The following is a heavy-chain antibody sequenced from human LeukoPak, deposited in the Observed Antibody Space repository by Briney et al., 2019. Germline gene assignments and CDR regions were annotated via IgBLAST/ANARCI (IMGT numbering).Heavy chain of an antibody. D-gene: IGHD3-16*02. CDR1: GYTFTSYG. CDR2: ISAYNGNT. V-gene: IGHV1-18*01. CDR3: ARDWDYADYVWGSYRHSSFDY. J-gene: IGHJ4*02. Sequence: ASVKVSCKASGYTFTSYGISWVRQAPGQGLEWMGWISAYNGNTNYAQKLQGRVTMTTDTSTSTAYMELRSLRSDDTAVYYCARDWDYADYVWGSYRHSSFDYWGQGTLVTVSS.